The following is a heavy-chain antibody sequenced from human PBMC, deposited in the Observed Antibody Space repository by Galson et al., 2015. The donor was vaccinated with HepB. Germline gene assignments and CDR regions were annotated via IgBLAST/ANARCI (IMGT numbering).Heavy chain of an antibody. J-gene: IGHJ6*02. CDR2: ILYDGSYK. Sequence: SLRLSCAASGFAFDTYGFEWVRQAPGKGLEWVAAILYDGSYKYYSDSVKGRFTISRDNSKNMLFLEMNSLRADDTGLYYCARDLSFTNSRYYYYGMDVWGQGTTVTVSS. V-gene: IGHV3-33*01. D-gene: IGHD3-3*01. CDR3: ARDLSFTNSRYYYYGMDV. CDR1: GFAFDTYG.